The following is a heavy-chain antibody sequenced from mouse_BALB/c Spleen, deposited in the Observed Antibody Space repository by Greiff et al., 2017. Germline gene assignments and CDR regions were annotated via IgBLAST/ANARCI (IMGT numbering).Heavy chain of an antibody. CDR2: IYPGSGST. J-gene: IGHJ4*01. CDR1: GYTFTSYW. D-gene: IGHD2-1*01. CDR3: TRYGNFPMDC. Sequence: LQQPGSELVRPGASVKLSCKASGYTFTSYWMHWVKQRPGQGLEWIGNIYPGSGSTNYDEKFKRKATLTVDTSSSTAYMQLSSLTSEDSAVYYCTRYGNFPMDCWGQGTSVTVSS. V-gene: IGHV1S22*01.